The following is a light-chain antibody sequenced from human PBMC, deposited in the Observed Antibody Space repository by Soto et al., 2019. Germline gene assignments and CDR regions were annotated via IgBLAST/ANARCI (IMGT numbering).Light chain of an antibody. CDR3: QQYGSSPLIT. J-gene: IGKJ5*01. CDR1: QSVSSN. V-gene: IGKV3-20*01. CDR2: GAS. Sequence: EIVMTQSPATLSVSPGDRVTLSCRASQSVSSNLAWYQQKPGQAPRLLIYGASSRATGIPDRFSGSGSGTDFTLTISRPEPEDFAVYYCQQYGSSPLITFGQGTRLEIK.